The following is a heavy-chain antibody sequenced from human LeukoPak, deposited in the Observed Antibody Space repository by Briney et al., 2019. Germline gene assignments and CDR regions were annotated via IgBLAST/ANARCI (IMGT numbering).Heavy chain of an antibody. J-gene: IGHJ4*02. CDR1: ADTFTIND. CDR3: ARDQLAYSSSWPDFDY. V-gene: IGHV1-18*01. Sequence: ASVKVTFNSSADTFTINDNSWDRDAPAQGLEWMGWISAYNGDTNYAQKLQGRVTMTTDTSPSTSYMELRSSRSEDTYLYDYARDQLAYSSSWPDFDYWGEGTLVTVSS. CDR2: ISAYNGDT. D-gene: IGHD6-13*01.